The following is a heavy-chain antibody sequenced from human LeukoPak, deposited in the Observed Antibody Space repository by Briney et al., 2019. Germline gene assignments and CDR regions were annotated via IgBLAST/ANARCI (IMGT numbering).Heavy chain of an antibody. Sequence: PSETLSLTCTVSGDSISSSSYYWGWIRQPPGKGLEWIGSIFYSGITYYKPSLKCRVTIPLDTSNNQFSLNLRSVTAADTAVHFCEGIAVAATRVDCWGQGNLVTVSS. CDR3: EGIAVAATRVDC. D-gene: IGHD6-19*01. CDR1: GDSISSSSYY. J-gene: IGHJ4*02. V-gene: IGHV4-39*01. CDR2: IFYSGIT.